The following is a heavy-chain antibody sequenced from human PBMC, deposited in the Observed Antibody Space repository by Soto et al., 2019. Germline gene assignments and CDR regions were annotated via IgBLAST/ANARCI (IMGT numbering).Heavy chain of an antibody. Sequence: SSETLSLTCAVSGGSISSGGYSWSWIRQPPGKGLEWIGYIYHSGSTYYNPSLKSRVTISVDRSKNQFSLKLSPVTAADTAVYYCARGYSYGYLDYWGQGTLVTVSS. CDR2: IYHSGST. D-gene: IGHD5-18*01. CDR3: ARGYSYGYLDY. CDR1: GGSISSGGYS. V-gene: IGHV4-30-2*01. J-gene: IGHJ4*02.